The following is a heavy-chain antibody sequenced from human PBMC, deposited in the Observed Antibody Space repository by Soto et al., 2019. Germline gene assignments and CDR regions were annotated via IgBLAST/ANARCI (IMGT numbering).Heavy chain of an antibody. CDR1: GYTFTSYD. D-gene: IGHD6-13*01. CDR2: MNPNSGNT. CDR3: EREHSSSWRFDY. Sequence: QLKLVQSGAEVKKPGASVKVSCKASGYTFTSYDINWVRQATGQGLEWMGWMNPNSGNTGYAQKFQGRVTMTRNTSISTAYMELSSLRSEDTAVYYCEREHSSSWRFDYWGQGTLVTVSS. J-gene: IGHJ4*02. V-gene: IGHV1-8*01.